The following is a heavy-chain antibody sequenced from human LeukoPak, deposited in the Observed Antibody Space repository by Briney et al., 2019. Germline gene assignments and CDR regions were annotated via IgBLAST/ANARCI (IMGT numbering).Heavy chain of an antibody. V-gene: IGHV3-30*03. D-gene: IGHD5-12*01. J-gene: IGHJ4*02. Sequence: GGSLRLSCAASGFTFSSYTMHWVRQAPGKGLEWVAVISYDGSKKYYADSVKGRFTISRDNSKNTLYLQMNSLRAEDTAVYYCATRLVATREYFEDYWGQGTLVTVSS. CDR2: ISYDGSKK. CDR1: GFTFSSYT. CDR3: ATRLVATREYFEDY.